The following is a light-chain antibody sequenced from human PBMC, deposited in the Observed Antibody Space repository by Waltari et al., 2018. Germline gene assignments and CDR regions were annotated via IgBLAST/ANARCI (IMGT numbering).Light chain of an antibody. CDR1: SSDVGGHNY. V-gene: IGLV2-14*03. CDR3: SSYTSTSTRYL. CDR2: DVI. Sequence: QSALTQPASVSGSPGQSITISCTGTSSDVGGHNYVSWYQQHPGKAPRLMLYDVITRPSGVSTRCSGSKSGNTASLTISGLQAEDEADYYCSSYTSTSTRYLFGTGTKVTVL. J-gene: IGLJ1*01.